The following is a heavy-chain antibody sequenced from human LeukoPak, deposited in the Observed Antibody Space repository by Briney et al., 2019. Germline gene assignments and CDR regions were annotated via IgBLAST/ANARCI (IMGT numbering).Heavy chain of an antibody. Sequence: ASVKVSCKASGGTFSSYAISWVRQAPGQGLEWMGWIIPILGIANYAQKFQGRVTITADKSTSTAYMELSSLRSEDTAVYYCARDYYNSSGSYSWGQGTLVTVSS. CDR3: ARDYYNSSGSYS. CDR1: GGTFSSYA. J-gene: IGHJ5*02. V-gene: IGHV1-69*10. CDR2: IIPILGIA. D-gene: IGHD3-22*01.